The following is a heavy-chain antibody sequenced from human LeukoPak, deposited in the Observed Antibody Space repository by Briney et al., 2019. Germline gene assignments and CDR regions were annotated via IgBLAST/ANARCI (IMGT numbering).Heavy chain of an antibody. Sequence: PSETLSLTCAVYGGSFSGYYWSWIRQPPGKGLEWIGEINHSGSTNYNPSLKSRVTISVDTSKNQFSLKLSSVTAADTAVYYCARGYCSSTSCPWGGAFDIWGQGTMVTVSS. D-gene: IGHD2-2*01. V-gene: IGHV4-34*01. CDR1: GGSFSGYY. CDR3: ARGYCSSTSCPWGGAFDI. CDR2: INHSGST. J-gene: IGHJ3*02.